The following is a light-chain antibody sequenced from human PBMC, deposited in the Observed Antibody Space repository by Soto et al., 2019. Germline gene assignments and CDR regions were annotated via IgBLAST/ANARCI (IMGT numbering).Light chain of an antibody. CDR3: MQALQTPLT. CDR1: QSLLQSNGNNY. J-gene: IGKJ5*01. Sequence: DLVMTQSPLSLPVTPGAPASISCRSSQSLLQSNGNNYLDWYLQKPGQSPQLLIYLGSNRASGVPDRFSGSGSGTDFTLKISRVEAEEVGVYYCMQALQTPLTFGQGTRLEIK. CDR2: LGS. V-gene: IGKV2-28*01.